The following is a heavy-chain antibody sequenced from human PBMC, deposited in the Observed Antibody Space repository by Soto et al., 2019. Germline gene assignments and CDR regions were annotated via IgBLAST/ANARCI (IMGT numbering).Heavy chain of an antibody. V-gene: IGHV3-43*01. D-gene: IGHD6-13*01. CDR1: GFTFDDYT. Sequence: RRLSCAASGFTFDDYTMHWVRQAPGKGLEWVSLISWDGGSTYYADSVKGRFTISRDNSKNSLYLQMNSLRTEDTALYYCAKGGSSGWSHFDYWGQGTLVTVSS. CDR3: AKGGSSGWSHFDY. J-gene: IGHJ4*02. CDR2: ISWDGGST.